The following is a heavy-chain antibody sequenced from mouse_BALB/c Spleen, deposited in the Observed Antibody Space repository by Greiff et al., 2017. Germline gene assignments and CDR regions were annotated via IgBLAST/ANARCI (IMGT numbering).Heavy chain of an antibody. CDR2: ISSGGSYT. CDR1: GFTFSSYT. J-gene: IGHJ2*01. CDR3: TRAPYGSSYVLYYFDY. D-gene: IGHD1-1*01. V-gene: IGHV5-6-4*01. Sequence: EVKLVESGGGLVKPGGSLKLSCAASGFTFSSYTMSWVRQTPEKRLEWVATISSGGSYTYYPDSVKGRFTISRDNAKNTLYLQMSSLKSEDTAMYYCTRAPYGSSYVLYYFDYWGQGTTLTVSS.